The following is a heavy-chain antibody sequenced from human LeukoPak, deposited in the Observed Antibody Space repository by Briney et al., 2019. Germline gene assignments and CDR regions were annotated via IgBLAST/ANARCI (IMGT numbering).Heavy chain of an antibody. CDR1: GFTFSSYS. V-gene: IGHV3-21*01. J-gene: IGHJ4*02. D-gene: IGHD6-13*01. Sequence: GGSLRVSCAASGFTFSSYSMNWVRQAPGKGLEWVSSISSSSSYIYYADSVKGRFTISRDNAKNSLYLQMNSLRAEDTAVYYCARVAAGYFDYWGQGTLVTVSS. CDR2: ISSSSSYI. CDR3: ARVAAGYFDY.